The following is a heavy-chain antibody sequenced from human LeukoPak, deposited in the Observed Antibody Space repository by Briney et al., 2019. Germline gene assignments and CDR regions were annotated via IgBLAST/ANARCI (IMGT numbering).Heavy chain of an antibody. CDR2: IYYSGST. V-gene: IGHV4-59*12. CDR1: GGSISSYY. J-gene: IGHJ4*02. D-gene: IGHD5-18*01. Sequence: SETLSLTCTVSGGSISSYYWSWIRQPPGKGLEWIGYIYYSGSTNFNPSLKSRVSMSVDTSKNQFSLKLSSVTAADTAVYFCARGVTGDSYGFIFDYWGQGTLVTVSS. CDR3: ARGVTGDSYGFIFDY.